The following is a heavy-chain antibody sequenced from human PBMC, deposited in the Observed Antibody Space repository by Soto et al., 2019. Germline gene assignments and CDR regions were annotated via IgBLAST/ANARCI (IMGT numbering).Heavy chain of an antibody. CDR2: VYADGAT. CDR1: GFTVSNYH. Sequence: EVQLVESGGGLVQPGESLRLSCAASGFTVSNYHMTWVRQAPGKGLEWVSAVYADGATSHADSVKDRFTVSRDNSRNTWNLQRSGLRAEDTAVYYCARSGGGLDYWGQGTLVTVSS. V-gene: IGHV3-66*01. D-gene: IGHD3-10*01. CDR3: ARSGGGLDY. J-gene: IGHJ4*02.